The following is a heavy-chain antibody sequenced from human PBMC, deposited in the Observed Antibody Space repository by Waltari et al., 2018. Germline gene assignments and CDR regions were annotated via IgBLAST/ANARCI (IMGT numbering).Heavy chain of an antibody. CDR3: AREIIPGDFDY. CDR2: VNGGNGNT. CDR1: GYTFTSYA. J-gene: IGHJ4*02. D-gene: IGHD3-10*01. Sequence: QVQLVQSGAEVKKPGASVKVSCKASGYTFTSYAMHWVRQAPGQRLGWMGWVNGGNGNTKYSQKFQGRVTITRDTSASTAYMELNSLTSEDTAVYYCAREIIPGDFDYWGQGTLVTVSS. V-gene: IGHV1-3*01.